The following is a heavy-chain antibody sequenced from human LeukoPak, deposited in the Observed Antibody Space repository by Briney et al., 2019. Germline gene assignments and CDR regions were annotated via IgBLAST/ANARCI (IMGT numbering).Heavy chain of an antibody. CDR2: IAVYNGDT. D-gene: IGHD6-19*01. Sequence: GGSVKVSCKASGYTFTSYGISWVRQAPGQGPEWMGWIAVYNGDTKFLQKFQGRVTLTTDASTNTAYMELRSLTSDDTAVYYCARQAGYSTGWYGGYYFDHWSQGTPVTVSA. CDR1: GYTFTSYG. V-gene: IGHV1-18*01. CDR3: ARQAGYSTGWYGGYYFDH. J-gene: IGHJ4*02.